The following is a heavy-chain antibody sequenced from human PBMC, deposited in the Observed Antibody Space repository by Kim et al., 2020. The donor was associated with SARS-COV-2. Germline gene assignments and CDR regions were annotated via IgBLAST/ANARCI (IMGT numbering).Heavy chain of an antibody. D-gene: IGHD3-3*01. Sequence: GGSLRLSCAASGFTFTSFAMHWVRQAPGKGLEWVAVIWYDGSKKYYADSVKGRFTISRDNSENLLYLQMNGPRAEDTAVYYCARGDFWGGYITGGGMDVWGQGATVTVAS. CDR3: ARGDFWGGYITGGGMDV. J-gene: IGHJ6*02. CDR1: GFTFTSFA. CDR2: IWYDGSKK. V-gene: IGHV3-33*01.